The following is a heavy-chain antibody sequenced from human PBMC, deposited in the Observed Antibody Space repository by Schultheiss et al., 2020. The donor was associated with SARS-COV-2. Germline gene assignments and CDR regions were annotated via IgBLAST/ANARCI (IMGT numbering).Heavy chain of an antibody. D-gene: IGHD6-19*01. CDR2: IYTSGST. J-gene: IGHJ4*02. Sequence: SETLSLTCTVSGGSISSYYWSWIRQPPGKGLEWIGRIYTSGSTNYNPSLKSRVTMSVDTSKNQFSLKLSSVTAADTALYYCARREQWLPFDYWGQGTLVTVSS. CDR1: GGSISSYY. CDR3: ARREQWLPFDY. V-gene: IGHV4-4*07.